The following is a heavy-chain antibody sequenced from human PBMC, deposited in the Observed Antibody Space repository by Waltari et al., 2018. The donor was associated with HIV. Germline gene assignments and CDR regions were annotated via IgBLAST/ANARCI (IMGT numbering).Heavy chain of an antibody. CDR2: IYYTGST. Sequence: QVQLQESGPGLVKPSETLSLTCTVSGGSISSYYWSWIRQPPGKGLEWIGYIYYTGSTNHNPSLQSRVTISVDTSKNQFSLKLSSVTAADTAVYYCARDQITMGTNWFDPWGQGTLVTVSS. V-gene: IGHV4-59*01. CDR3: ARDQITMGTNWFDP. D-gene: IGHD3-10*01. J-gene: IGHJ5*02. CDR1: GGSISSYY.